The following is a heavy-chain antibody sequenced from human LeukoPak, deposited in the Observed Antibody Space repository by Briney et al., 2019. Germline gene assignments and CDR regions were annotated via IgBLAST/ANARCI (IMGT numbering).Heavy chain of an antibody. CDR3: ARGSGTITMVRGVFYGMDV. D-gene: IGHD3-10*01. CDR1: GGTFSCYG. Sequence: ASVKVSCKASGGTFSCYGISWVRQAPGQGLEWMGGIIPIFGTPNYAQKFQGRVTITADESTSTAYMELSSLRSEDTAVYYCARGSGTITMVRGVFYGMDVWGQGTTVTVSS. CDR2: IIPIFGTP. V-gene: IGHV1-69*13. J-gene: IGHJ6*02.